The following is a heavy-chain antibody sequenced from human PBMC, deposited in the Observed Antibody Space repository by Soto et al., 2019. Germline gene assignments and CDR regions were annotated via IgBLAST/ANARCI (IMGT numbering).Heavy chain of an antibody. V-gene: IGHV4-30-2*01. CDR3: ASTPPP. J-gene: IGHJ5*02. Sequence: QLQLQESGSGLVKPSQTLSLTCAVSGGSISSGGYSWSWIRQPPGKGLEWIGYIYHSGSTYYNPSLQSRLPISVDRSKYPFSLQLTSVTAADPAVFSCASTPPPSRQGTLVPVSS. CDR1: GGSISSGGYS. CDR2: IYHSGST.